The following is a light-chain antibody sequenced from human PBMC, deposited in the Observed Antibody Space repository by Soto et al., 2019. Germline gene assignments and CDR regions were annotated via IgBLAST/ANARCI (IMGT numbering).Light chain of an antibody. V-gene: IGKV3-20*01. CDR1: QSVSSSY. J-gene: IGKJ3*01. Sequence: EIVLTQSPGTLSLSPGERATLSCRASQSVSSSYLAWYQQKPGQAPRLLIYGASSRATGIPDRFSGSGSGRAFTLTISRLAPRGFAVYYYQEYDSAPRTFGPGTKVDIK. CDR3: QEYDSAPRT. CDR2: GAS.